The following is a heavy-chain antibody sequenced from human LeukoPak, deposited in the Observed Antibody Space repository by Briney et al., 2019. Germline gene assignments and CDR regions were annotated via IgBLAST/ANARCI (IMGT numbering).Heavy chain of an antibody. CDR3: ARDLEVVDTAMDY. Sequence: GASVKVSCKASGYTFTSYGISWVRQAPGQGLEWMGWISAYNGNTNYAQKLQGRVTMTTDTSTSTAYRELRSLRSDDTAVYYCARDLEVVDTAMDYWGQGTLVTVSS. J-gene: IGHJ4*02. V-gene: IGHV1-18*01. CDR1: GYTFTSYG. CDR2: ISAYNGNT. D-gene: IGHD5-18*01.